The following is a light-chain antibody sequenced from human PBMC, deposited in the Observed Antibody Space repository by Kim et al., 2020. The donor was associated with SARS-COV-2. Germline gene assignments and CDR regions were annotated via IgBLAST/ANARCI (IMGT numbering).Light chain of an antibody. CDR3: GVWDENVETYF. J-gene: IGLJ1*01. CDR2: DNN. V-gene: IGLV1-51*01. Sequence: QSVLTQPPSVSAAPGQKVAMSCSGSSSNIGKYFVSWYQHLPGTVPKLLIYDNNKRPSGVPDRFSASKSGTSATLDITGLQTGDEADYYCGVWDENVETYFFGSGTKVTVL. CDR1: SSNIGKYF.